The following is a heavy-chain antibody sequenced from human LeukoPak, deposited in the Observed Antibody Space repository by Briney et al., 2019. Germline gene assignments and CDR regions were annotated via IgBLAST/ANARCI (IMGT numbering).Heavy chain of an antibody. V-gene: IGHV4-61*02. CDR3: ARGLGATTGYFDY. CDR1: GGSISSGSYY. Sequence: SETLSLTCTVSGGSISSGSYYWSWIRQPAGKGLEWIGRIYTSGSTNYNPSLKSRVTISVDTSKNQFSLKLSSVTAADTAVYYCARGLGATTGYFDYWSQGTLVTVSS. CDR2: IYTSGST. D-gene: IGHD1-26*01. J-gene: IGHJ4*01.